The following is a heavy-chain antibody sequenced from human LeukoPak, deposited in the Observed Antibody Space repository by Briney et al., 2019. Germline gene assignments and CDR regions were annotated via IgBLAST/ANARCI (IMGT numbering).Heavy chain of an antibody. CDR3: ARHLYYYGSGSRYFDY. V-gene: IGHV4-39*01. CDR2: MYHTGNI. J-gene: IGHJ4*02. D-gene: IGHD3-10*01. Sequence: PSETLSLTCTVSGGSISSRNYYWGWIRQPPGKGLEWIGSMYHTGNIYHNPSLESRASISVDTSKNQFSVRLSSVTAADTTVYHCARHLYYYGSGSRYFDYWGQGTLVTVSS. CDR1: GGSISSRNYY.